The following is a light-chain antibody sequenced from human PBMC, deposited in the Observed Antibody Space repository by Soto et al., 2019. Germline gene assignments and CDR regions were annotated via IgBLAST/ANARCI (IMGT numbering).Light chain of an antibody. J-gene: IGLJ1*01. CDR1: SSDVCGYNY. CDR3: SSYTSSSTLYV. Sequence: QSALTQPASVSGSPGQSITISCTGTSSDVCGYNYVSWYQQHPGKTPKLMIYEVSNRPSGVSNRFSGSKSGNTASLTISGLQAEDEADYYCSSYTSSSTLYVFGTGTKV. CDR2: EVS. V-gene: IGLV2-14*01.